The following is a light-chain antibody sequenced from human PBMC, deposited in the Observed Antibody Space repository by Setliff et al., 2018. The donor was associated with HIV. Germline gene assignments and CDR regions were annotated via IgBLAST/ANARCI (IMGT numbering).Light chain of an antibody. V-gene: IGLV2-14*01. CDR1: SGDVGGYNY. CDR3: SSYTSSSTYV. CDR2: DVS. Sequence: QSVLTQPASVSGSPGQSTTISCTGTSGDVGGYNYVSWYQQHPGKAPKFRIYDVSKRPSGVSNRFSGSKSGNTASLTISGLQAEDEADYYCSSYTSSSTYVFGTGTKVTVL. J-gene: IGLJ1*01.